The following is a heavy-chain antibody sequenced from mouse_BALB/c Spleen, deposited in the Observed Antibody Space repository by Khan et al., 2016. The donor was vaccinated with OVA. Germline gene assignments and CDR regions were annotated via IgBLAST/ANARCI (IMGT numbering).Heavy chain of an antibody. D-gene: IGHD2-10*01. CDR2: INTYTGEP. J-gene: IGHJ4*01. CDR1: GYSFRNFG. CDR3: ARPPYCTDTWAY. V-gene: IGHV9-3-1*01. Sequence: QIQLVQSGPELKKPGETVKISCKASGYSFRNFGMNWVKEAPGKGLEWMGWINTYTGEPTYADDFKGRFAFSLETSASTAYLQISNLTNEDTATNVWARPPYCTDTWAYWGKGTSVTVSS.